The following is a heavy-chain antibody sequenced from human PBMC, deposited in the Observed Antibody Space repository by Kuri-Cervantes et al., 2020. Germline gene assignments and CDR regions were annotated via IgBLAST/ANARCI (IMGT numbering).Heavy chain of an antibody. J-gene: IGHJ4*02. Sequence: GESLKISCAASGFTFSSYEMNWVRQAPGKGLEWASYISSSGSTIYYADSVKGRFTISRDNAKNSLYLQVNSLRAEDTAVYYCAREPLYDYIWGSYRYFDYWGQGTLVTVSS. CDR3: AREPLYDYIWGSYRYFDY. V-gene: IGHV3-48*03. D-gene: IGHD3-16*02. CDR1: GFTFSSYE. CDR2: ISSSGSTI.